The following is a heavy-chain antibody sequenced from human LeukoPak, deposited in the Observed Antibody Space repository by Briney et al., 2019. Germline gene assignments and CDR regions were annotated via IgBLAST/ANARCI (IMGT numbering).Heavy chain of an antibody. V-gene: IGHV3-30*03. J-gene: IGHJ4*02. CDR3: ARGYLSSTRTDYFDY. CDR2: ISYDGSNT. CDR1: GFTFSSHG. D-gene: IGHD6-13*01. Sequence: GGSLRLSCAASGFTFSSHGMHWVRQAPGKGLEWVAVISYDGSNTYYADSVKGRFTISRDNSKDTLYLQMNSLRAEDTAVYYCARGYLSSTRTDYFDYWGQGTLVTVSS.